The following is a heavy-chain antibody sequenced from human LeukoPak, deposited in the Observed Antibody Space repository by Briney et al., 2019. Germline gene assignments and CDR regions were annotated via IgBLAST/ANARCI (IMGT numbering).Heavy chain of an antibody. CDR3: ARWRNYYGSGSYDY. CDR2: IGTAGDT. D-gene: IGHD3-10*01. V-gene: IGHV3-13*01. CDR1: GFTFSSYD. J-gene: IGHJ4*02. Sequence: GGSLRLSCAASGFTFSSYDIHCVRQATGKGLEWVSSIGTAGDTYYPGSVQGRFTIARENAKNSLYLQMNSLRAGDTAVYYCARWRNYYGSGSYDYWGQGTLVTVS.